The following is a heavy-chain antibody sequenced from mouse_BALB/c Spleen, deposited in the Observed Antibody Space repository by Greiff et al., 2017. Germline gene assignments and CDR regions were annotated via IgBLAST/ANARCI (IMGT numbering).Heavy chain of an antibody. CDR3: ARDYGNYVYFDY. CDR2: IWAGGST. V-gene: IGHV2-9*02. CDR1: GFSLTSYG. Sequence: VKVVESGPGLVAPSQSLSITCTVSGFSLTSYGVHWVRQPPGKGLEWLGVIWAGGSTNYNSALMSRLSISKDNSKSQVFLKMNSLQTDDTAMYYCARDYGNYVYFDYWGQGTTLTVSS. D-gene: IGHD2-1*01. J-gene: IGHJ2*01.